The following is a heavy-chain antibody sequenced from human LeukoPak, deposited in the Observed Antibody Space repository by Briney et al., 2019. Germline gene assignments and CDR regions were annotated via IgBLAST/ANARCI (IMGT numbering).Heavy chain of an antibody. D-gene: IGHD3-3*01. CDR3: AKGPTLRFLEWPQYFQH. J-gene: IGHJ1*01. CDR1: GFTFSSYA. V-gene: IGHV3-23*01. Sequence: PGGSLRLSCAASGFTFSSYAMSWVRQAPGKGLEWVSAISGSGGSTYYADSVKGRFTISRDNSKNTLYLQMNSLRAEDTAVYYCAKGPTLRFLEWPQYFQHWGQGTLVTVSS. CDR2: ISGSGGST.